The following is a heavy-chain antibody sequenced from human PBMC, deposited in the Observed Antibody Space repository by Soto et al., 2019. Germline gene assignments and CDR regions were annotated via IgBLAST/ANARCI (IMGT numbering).Heavy chain of an antibody. V-gene: IGHV3-74*01. CDR3: ARNLGPGDYGDYHGWFDY. CDR1: GFTFSSYW. D-gene: IGHD4-17*01. CDR2: INSDGSST. J-gene: IGHJ4*02. Sequence: EVQLVESGGGLVQPGGSPRLSCAASGFTFSSYWMHWVRQPPGKGLVWVSRINSDGSSTTYADSVKGRFTISRDNAKNTLYLQMNSLRAEDTAVYYCARNLGPGDYGDYHGWFDYWGQGTLVTVSS.